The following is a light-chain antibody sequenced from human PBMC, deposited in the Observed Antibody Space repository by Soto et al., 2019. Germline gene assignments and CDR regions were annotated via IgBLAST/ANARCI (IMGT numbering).Light chain of an antibody. CDR3: QQYHDLSYT. Sequence: DIQMTQSPSSLSASVGDRVAITCQASQDISTYLHWYQQRPGKPPKLLIYDASNLETGVPSRFSGSGSGTDFTFTISSLQPEDIATYYCQQYHDLSYTFGLGTKLDIK. J-gene: IGKJ2*01. CDR1: QDISTY. V-gene: IGKV1-33*01. CDR2: DAS.